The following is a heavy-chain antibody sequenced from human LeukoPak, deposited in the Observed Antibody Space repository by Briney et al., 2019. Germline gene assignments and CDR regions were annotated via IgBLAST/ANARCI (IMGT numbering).Heavy chain of an antibody. Sequence: SETLSLTCTVSGGSISSGGYYWSWIRQHPGKGLEWIGYIYYSGSTYYNPSLKSRVTISVYTSKNQFSLKLSSVTAADTAVYYCASSPLAAIHYYYGMDVWGQGTTVTVSS. J-gene: IGHJ6*02. D-gene: IGHD2-15*01. V-gene: IGHV4-31*03. CDR2: IYYSGST. CDR1: GGSISSGGYY. CDR3: ASSPLAAIHYYYGMDV.